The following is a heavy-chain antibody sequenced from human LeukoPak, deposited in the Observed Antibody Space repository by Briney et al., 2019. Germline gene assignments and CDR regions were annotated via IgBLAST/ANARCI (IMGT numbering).Heavy chain of an antibody. J-gene: IGHJ4*02. CDR1: GFTFASYW. CDR3: VRLRGGSSSAHDY. V-gene: IGHV3-74*01. Sequence: GGSLRLSCEASGFTFASYWMHWVGQAPGKGLGWGSRIESDGTTTYADSVKGRFTISRDNAKNTLYLQMNSLRVDDTALYYCVRLRGGSSSAHDYWGQGTLVTVSS. D-gene: IGHD6-6*01. CDR2: IESDGTT.